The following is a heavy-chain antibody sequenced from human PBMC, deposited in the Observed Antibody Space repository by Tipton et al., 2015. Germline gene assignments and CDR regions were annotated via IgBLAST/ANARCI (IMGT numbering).Heavy chain of an antibody. CDR2: IYYSGGT. CDR3: ARASIIQGYYHDSSRYYLFNS. D-gene: IGHD3-22*01. Sequence: TLSLTCTVSGGSFSDYYWSWIRQSPGEGLEWIGYIYYSGGTNYNPSLRSRVAMSMDTSKNQFSLKLISVIAADTAVYYCARASIIQGYYHDSSRYYLFNSWGQGTLVTVSS. CDR1: GGSFSDYY. V-gene: IGHV4-59*01. J-gene: IGHJ1*01.